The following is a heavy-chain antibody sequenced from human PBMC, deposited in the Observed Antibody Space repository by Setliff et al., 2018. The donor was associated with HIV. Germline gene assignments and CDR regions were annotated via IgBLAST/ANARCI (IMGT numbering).Heavy chain of an antibody. CDR1: GFTVSSNY. J-gene: IGHJ4*02. Sequence: PGGSLRLSCAASGFTVSSNYMSWVRQAPGKGLEWVSVIYSGGSTDYADSGKGRFTISRDNSKNTVYLQMNSLRAEDTAVYYCAREPWDYYASGSYRDWGQGTLVTVSS. V-gene: IGHV3-66*01. CDR3: AREPWDYYASGSYRD. CDR2: IYSGGST. D-gene: IGHD3-10*01.